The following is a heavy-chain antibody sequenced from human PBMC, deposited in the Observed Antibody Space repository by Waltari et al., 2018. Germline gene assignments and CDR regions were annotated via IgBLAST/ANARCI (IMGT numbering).Heavy chain of an antibody. D-gene: IGHD3-22*01. CDR2: IYHSGST. CDR3: ARTSLYYYDSSGYIPFDY. V-gene: IGHV4-4*02. Sequence: QVQLQESGPGLVKPSGTLSLTCAVSGVSISSSNWWSWVRQPPGKGLEWIGEIYHSGSTNYNPSLKSRVTISVDKSKNQFSLKLSSVTAADTAVYYCARTSLYYYDSSGYIPFDYWGQGTLVTVSS. CDR1: GVSISSSNW. J-gene: IGHJ4*02.